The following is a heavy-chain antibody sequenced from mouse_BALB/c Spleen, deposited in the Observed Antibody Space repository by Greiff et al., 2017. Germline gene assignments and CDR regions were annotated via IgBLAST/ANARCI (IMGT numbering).Heavy chain of an antibody. J-gene: IGHJ4*01. V-gene: IGHV5-17*02. CDR1: GFTFSSFG. D-gene: IGHD2-3*01. Sequence: EVKLVESGGGLVQPGGSRKLSCAASGFTFSSFGMHWVRQAPEKGLEWVAYISSGSSTIYYADTVTGRFTISRDNPKNTLFLQMTSLRSEDTAMYYCARNGYYPYYAMDYWGQGTSVTVSS. CDR3: ARNGYYPYYAMDY. CDR2: ISSGSSTI.